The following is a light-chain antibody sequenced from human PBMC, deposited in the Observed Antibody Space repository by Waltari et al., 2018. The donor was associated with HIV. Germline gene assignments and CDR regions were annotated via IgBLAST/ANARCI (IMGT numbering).Light chain of an antibody. CDR3: QSYDSALSGSV. CDR1: SSNIGEGYD. J-gene: IGLJ2*01. Sequence: QSVLTQPPPVSGAPGQRVTISCPGRSSNIGEGYDVHCNQQLPGTAPKLVIYANDNRPAGVPDRFSGSKSGTSASLAITGLQAEDDADYYCQSYDSALSGSVFGGGTKLTVL. CDR2: AND. V-gene: IGLV1-40*01.